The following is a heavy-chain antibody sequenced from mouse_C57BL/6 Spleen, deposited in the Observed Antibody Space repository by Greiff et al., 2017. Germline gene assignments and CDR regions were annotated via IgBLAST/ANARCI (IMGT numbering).Heavy chain of an antibody. J-gene: IGHJ3*01. V-gene: IGHV1-76*01. Sequence: QVQLKESGAELVRPGASVKLSCKASGYTFTDYYINWVKQRPGQGLEWIARIYPGSGNTYYNEKFKGKATLTAEKSSSTAYMQLSSLTSEDSAVYFCAYDYDAWFAYWGQGTLVTVSA. CDR3: AYDYDAWFAY. CDR2: IYPGSGNT. D-gene: IGHD2-4*01. CDR1: GYTFTDYY.